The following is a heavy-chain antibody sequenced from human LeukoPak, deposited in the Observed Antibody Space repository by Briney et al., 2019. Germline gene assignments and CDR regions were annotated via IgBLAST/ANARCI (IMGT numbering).Heavy chain of an antibody. CDR2: IYYSGST. J-gene: IGHJ4*02. CDR3: AGEGLPHNYYFDC. V-gene: IGHV4-39*01. CDR1: GGSISSSSYY. D-gene: IGHD5-24*01. Sequence: SETLSLTCTVSGGSISSSSYYWGWIRQPPGKGLEWIGSIYYSGSTYYNPSLKSRVTISVDTSKNQFSLKLSSVTAADTAVYYCAGEGLPHNYYFDCWGQGTLVTVSS.